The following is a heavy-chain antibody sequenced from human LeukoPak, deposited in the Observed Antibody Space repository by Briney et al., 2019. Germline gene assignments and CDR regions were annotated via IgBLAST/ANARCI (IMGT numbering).Heavy chain of an antibody. Sequence: VKISRKVSGFTFTDYYMHRVQQAPGKGLEWMGLVYPEDGETIYAEKFQGRVTITADTSTDTAYMELSSLRSEDTAVYYCTMGATTAFSFEYWGQGTLVTVSS. CDR3: TMGATTAFSFEY. D-gene: IGHD1-26*01. CDR1: GFTFTDYY. V-gene: IGHV1-69-2*01. CDR2: VYPEDGET. J-gene: IGHJ4*02.